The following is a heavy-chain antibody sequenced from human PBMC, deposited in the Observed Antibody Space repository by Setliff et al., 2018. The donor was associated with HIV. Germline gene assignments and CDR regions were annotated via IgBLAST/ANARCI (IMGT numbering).Heavy chain of an antibody. CDR1: GYTFTSYP. CDR2: INTSGGSA. D-gene: IGHD6-19*01. J-gene: IGHJ4*01. Sequence: ASVKVSCKASGYTFTSYPMHWVRQAPGQGLEWMGVINTSGGSAGYAEKFRGRVTMTRDTSTSTVYMDLRNLRSEDTAVYYCARNQGDSSGWCAGDYWGHGTLVTVSS. CDR3: ARNQGDSSGWCAGDY. V-gene: IGHV1-46*01.